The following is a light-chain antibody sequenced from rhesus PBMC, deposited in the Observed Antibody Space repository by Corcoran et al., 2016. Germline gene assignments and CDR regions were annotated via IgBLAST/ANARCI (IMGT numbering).Light chain of an antibody. J-gene: IGKJ4*01. CDR3: QQHSSYPLT. CDR2: KAA. CDR1: QGISSY. V-gene: IGKV1-25*01. Sequence: DIQMTQSPSSLSASVGDTVTITCRASQGISSYLAWYQQKPGKAPKLLIYKAATLQSGAPSRFSGSGSGTDFTLTISILQPEDFATYYCQQHSSYPLTFGGGTKVEIQ.